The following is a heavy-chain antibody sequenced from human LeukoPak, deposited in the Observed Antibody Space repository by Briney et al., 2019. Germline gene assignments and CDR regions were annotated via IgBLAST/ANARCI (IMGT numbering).Heavy chain of an antibody. CDR2: IKSDGITI. CDR1: GFTFSSYA. CDR3: ARDLRDVVVVAATNPFGAFDI. D-gene: IGHD2-15*01. Sequence: GGSLRLSCAASGFTFSSYAMGWVRQAPGKGLVWVSRIKSDGITITYADSVKGWFTISRDNSKNTLYLQMNSLRAEDTAVYYCARDLRDVVVVAATNPFGAFDIWGQGTMVTVSS. V-gene: IGHV3-74*01. J-gene: IGHJ3*02.